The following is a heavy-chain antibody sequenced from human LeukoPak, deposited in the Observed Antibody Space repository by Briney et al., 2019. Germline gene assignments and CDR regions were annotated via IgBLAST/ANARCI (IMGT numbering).Heavy chain of an antibody. D-gene: IGHD1-26*01. V-gene: IGHV3-23*01. CDR3: ARYGVGATHFDY. J-gene: IGHJ4*02. CDR1: GLTFSSYA. CDR2: IYSRDGNT. Sequence: GGSLRLSCVASGLTFSSYAMSWVRQAPGKGLEWVSGIYSRDGNTYYADSVKGRFTVSRDNFKDTLYLQMNSLRAEDTAVYYCARYGVGATHFDYWGQGTLVTVSS.